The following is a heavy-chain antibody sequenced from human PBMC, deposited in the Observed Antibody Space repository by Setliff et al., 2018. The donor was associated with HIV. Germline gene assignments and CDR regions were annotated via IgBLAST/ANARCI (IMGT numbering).Heavy chain of an antibody. CDR2: IIPLFGTT. Sequence: SVKVSCKASGYTFTNYAISWVRQAPGQGLEWVGGIIPLFGTTNYALKFQGRVTMTANESTNTVHMELSSLRSADTAMYYCATVFYYDSESFSLDYWGQGMLVTVSS. J-gene: IGHJ4*02. CDR1: GYTFTNYA. CDR3: ATVFYYDSESFSLDY. V-gene: IGHV1-69*13. D-gene: IGHD3-10*01.